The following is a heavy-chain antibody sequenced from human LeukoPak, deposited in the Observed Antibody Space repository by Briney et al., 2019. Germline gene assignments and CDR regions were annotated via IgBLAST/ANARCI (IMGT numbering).Heavy chain of an antibody. J-gene: IGHJ5*02. Sequence: GRSLRLSCAASGFTFDDYAMHWVRQAPGKGLEWVSGISSNSGSIDYADSVKGRFTISRDNAKNSLYLQMNSLRAEDTALYYCTKGAHYYDSRGYWSWGQGTLVTVSS. D-gene: IGHD3-22*01. V-gene: IGHV3-9*01. CDR1: GFTFDDYA. CDR3: TKGAHYYDSRGYWS. CDR2: ISSNSGSI.